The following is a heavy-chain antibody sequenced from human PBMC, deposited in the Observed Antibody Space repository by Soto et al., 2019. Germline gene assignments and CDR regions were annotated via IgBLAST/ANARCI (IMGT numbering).Heavy chain of an antibody. Sequence: ASVKFSCKASGYTFTSYGISWVRQAPGQGLECMGWISAYDGNTNYAQKLQGRVTMTTXPXXSXXXMXLXSLRSDXTAVYYCARAGGYCSSTSFLRVYYYYGLDVWGQ. CDR3: ARAGGYCSSTSFLRVYYYYGLDV. V-gene: IGHV1-18*01. D-gene: IGHD2-2*01. CDR2: ISAYDGNT. J-gene: IGHJ6*02. CDR1: GYTFTSYG.